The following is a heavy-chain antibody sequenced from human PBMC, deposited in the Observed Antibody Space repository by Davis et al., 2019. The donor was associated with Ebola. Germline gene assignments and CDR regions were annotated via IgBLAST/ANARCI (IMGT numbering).Heavy chain of an antibody. CDR2: IYPGDSDT. CDR3: ASLRRTISGMDDGFDI. Sequence: GESLKISCEGSGYIFTRHWIAWVRQMPGKGLEWMGIIYPGDSDTRYSPSFRGQVTISADKSMKTAFLQWSSLKASDSGMYYCASLRRTISGMDDGFDIWGQGTMVTVSS. D-gene: IGHD2-15*01. V-gene: IGHV5-51*01. CDR1: GYIFTRHW. J-gene: IGHJ3*02.